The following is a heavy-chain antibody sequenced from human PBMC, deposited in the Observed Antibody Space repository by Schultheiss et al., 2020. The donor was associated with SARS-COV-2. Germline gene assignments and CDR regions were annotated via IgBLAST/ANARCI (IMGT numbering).Heavy chain of an antibody. CDR3: ARVEKMATIGGGQVDP. J-gene: IGHJ5*02. V-gene: IGHV4-31*03. Sequence: SETLSLTCTVSGGSISSGGYYWSWIRQHPGKGLEWIGYIYYSGSTYYNPSLKSRVTISVDTSKNQFSLKLSSVTAADTAVYYCARVEKMATIGGGQVDPWGQGTLVTVSS. D-gene: IGHD5-24*01. CDR2: IYYSGST. CDR1: GGSISSGGYY.